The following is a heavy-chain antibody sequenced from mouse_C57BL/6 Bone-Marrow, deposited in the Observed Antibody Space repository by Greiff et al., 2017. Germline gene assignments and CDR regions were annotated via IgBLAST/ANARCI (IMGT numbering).Heavy chain of an antibody. D-gene: IGHD2-3*01. CDR3: ARLYDGYYFYLDD. V-gene: IGHV1-69*01. Sequence: VQLQQPGAELVMPGASVKLSCKASGYTFTSYWMPWVKQRPGQGLAWIGEIDPSDSYTNYNHKFKGKSTLTVDKSSSTAYMQRSSLTSEDSAVYYCARLYDGYYFYLDDWGKGTTLTVSS. CDR1: GYTFTSYW. J-gene: IGHJ2*01. CDR2: IDPSDSYT.